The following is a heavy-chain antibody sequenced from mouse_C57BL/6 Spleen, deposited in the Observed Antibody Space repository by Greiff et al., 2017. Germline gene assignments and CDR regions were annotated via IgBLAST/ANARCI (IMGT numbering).Heavy chain of an antibody. CDR3: ARSQTAQATWFAY. V-gene: IGHV1-82*01. CDR2: IYPGDGDT. J-gene: IGHJ3*01. Sequence: QVQLQQSGPELVKPGASVKISCKASGYAFSSSWMNWVKQRPGKGLEWIGRIYPGDGDTYYNGKFKGKATLTADKSSSTAYMQLSSLTSEDSAVYFCARSQTAQATWFAYWGQGALVTVSA. CDR1: GYAFSSSW. D-gene: IGHD3-2*02.